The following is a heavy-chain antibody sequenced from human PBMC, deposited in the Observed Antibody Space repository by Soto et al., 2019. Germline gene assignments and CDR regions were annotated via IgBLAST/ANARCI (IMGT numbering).Heavy chain of an antibody. CDR3: AKGLPPDYDFWSGYPMDV. Sequence: AGGSLRLSCAASGFTFSSYSMNWVRQAPGKGLEWVSSISSSSSYIYYADSVKGRFTISRDNAKNSLYLQMNSLRAEDTAVYYCAKGLPPDYDFWSGYPMDVWGKGTTVTVSS. J-gene: IGHJ6*03. CDR1: GFTFSSYS. V-gene: IGHV3-21*01. D-gene: IGHD3-3*01. CDR2: ISSSSSYI.